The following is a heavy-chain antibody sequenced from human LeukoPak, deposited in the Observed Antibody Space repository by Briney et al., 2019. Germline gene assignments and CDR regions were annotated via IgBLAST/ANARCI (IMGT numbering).Heavy chain of an antibody. V-gene: IGHV1-2*02. CDR2: INPNSGGT. Sequence: GASVKVSCKASGYTFTGYYMHWVRQAPGQGLEWMGWINPNSGGTNYAQKFQGRVTMTRDTSISTAYMELSRLRSDDTAVYYCAREGGVPAAMKPNWFDPWGQGTLVTVSS. CDR1: GYTFTGYY. J-gene: IGHJ5*02. D-gene: IGHD2-2*01. CDR3: AREGGVPAAMKPNWFDP.